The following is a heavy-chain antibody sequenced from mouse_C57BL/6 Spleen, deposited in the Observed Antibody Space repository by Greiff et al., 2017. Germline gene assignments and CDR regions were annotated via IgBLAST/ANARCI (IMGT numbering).Heavy chain of an antibody. J-gene: IGHJ1*03. V-gene: IGHV1-76*01. CDR1: GYTFTDYY. CDR2: IYTGSGNT. Sequence: VQLQQSGAELVRPGASVKLSCKASGYTFTDYYINWVKQRPGQGLEWIARIYTGSGNTYYNGKFKGKATLAAEKSSSTAYMQHSSLTSGDSAVYFCARSLDYDWYFDVWGTGTTVTVSS. D-gene: IGHD2-4*01. CDR3: ARSLDYDWYFDV.